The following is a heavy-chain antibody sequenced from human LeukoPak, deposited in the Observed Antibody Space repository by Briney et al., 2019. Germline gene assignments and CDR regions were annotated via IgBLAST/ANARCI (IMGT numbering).Heavy chain of an antibody. D-gene: IGHD3-10*02. Sequence: PSETLSLTCTVYGGSISSYYWSWIRQPPGKGLEWIGYIYYSGSTNYNPSLKSRVTISVDTSKNQFSLKLSSVTAADTAVYYCARVDYVYGMDVWGQGTTVTVSS. J-gene: IGHJ6*02. CDR2: IYYSGST. CDR3: ARVDYVYGMDV. CDR1: GGSISSYY. V-gene: IGHV4-59*08.